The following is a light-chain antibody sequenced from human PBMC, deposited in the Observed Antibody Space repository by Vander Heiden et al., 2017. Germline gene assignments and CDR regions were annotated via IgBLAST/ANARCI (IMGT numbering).Light chain of an antibody. V-gene: IGKV1-6*01. CDR3: LQDYNYTWT. CDR2: AAS. Sequence: AIQMTQSPSSLSASVGDRVIITCRASQGIGSDLGWYQQKPGKAPKVLIYAASSLQSGVPSRFSGSGSGTDFTLTISSLQPEDFATYFCLQDYNYTWTFGQGTKVEIK. J-gene: IGKJ1*01. CDR1: QGIGSD.